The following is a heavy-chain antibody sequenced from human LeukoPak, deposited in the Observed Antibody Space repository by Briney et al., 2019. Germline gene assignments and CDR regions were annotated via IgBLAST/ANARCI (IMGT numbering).Heavy chain of an antibody. CDR3: AKEPAGSFGELSFPPFVGLDMAV. Sequence: GGSLRLSCAASGFTFSNAWMSWVRQAPGKGLEWVGRIKSKTDGGTTDYGAPVKGRLTISRKDIKNTLYLKMNSLQTENTAVYYCAKEPAGSFGELSFPPFVGLDMAVWGQGTTVTVSS. J-gene: IGHJ6*02. V-gene: IGHV3-15*01. D-gene: IGHD3-10*01. CDR1: GFTFSNAW. CDR2: IKSKTDGGTT.